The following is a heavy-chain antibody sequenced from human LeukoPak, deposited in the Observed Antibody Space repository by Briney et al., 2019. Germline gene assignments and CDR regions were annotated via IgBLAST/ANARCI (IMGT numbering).Heavy chain of an antibody. CDR3: AKLLVTYYYDSSGYADAFDI. CDR2: INWNGGST. V-gene: IGHV3-20*04. D-gene: IGHD3-22*01. Sequence: GGSLRLSCAASGFTFDDYGMSWVRQAPGKGLEWVSGINWNGGSTGYADSVKGRFTISRDNAKNSLYLQMNSLRAEDTALYYCAKLLVTYYYDSSGYADAFDIWGQGTMVTVSS. CDR1: GFTFDDYG. J-gene: IGHJ3*02.